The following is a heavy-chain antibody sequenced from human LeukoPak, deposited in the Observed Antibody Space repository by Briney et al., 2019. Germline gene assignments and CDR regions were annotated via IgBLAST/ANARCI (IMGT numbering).Heavy chain of an antibody. CDR1: GFTFSSYE. Sequence: GGSLRLSCAASGFTFSSYEMNWVRQAPGKGLEWVSYISSSGSTIYYADSVKGRFTISRDNAKNSLYLQMNSLRAEDTAVYYCARDFGIAAAGNWFDPWGQGTLVTVSS. CDR3: ARDFGIAAAGNWFDP. J-gene: IGHJ5*02. CDR2: ISSSGSTI. V-gene: IGHV3-48*03. D-gene: IGHD6-13*01.